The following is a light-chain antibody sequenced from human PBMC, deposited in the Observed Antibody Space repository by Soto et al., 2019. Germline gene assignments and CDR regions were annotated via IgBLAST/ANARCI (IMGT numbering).Light chain of an antibody. V-gene: IGKV3-15*01. CDR1: QSVSIN. Sequence: EVVMTQSPATLSVSPGERATLSWRASQSVSINLAWYQQKPAQAPRLLIHGASTRAIGIPARFSGSGSATEFTPTISSLQSQDFAVYYCQQRSNWPPITFGQGTRLEI. CDR2: GAS. CDR3: QQRSNWPPIT. J-gene: IGKJ5*01.